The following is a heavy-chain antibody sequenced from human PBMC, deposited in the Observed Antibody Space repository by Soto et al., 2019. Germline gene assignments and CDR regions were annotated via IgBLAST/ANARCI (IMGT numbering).Heavy chain of an antibody. Sequence: QVQLHQWGAGLLRPSETLSLTCAVYGGSFSGYYWTWIRQPPGKGLEWIGEIIHSGRAYYNPSLKSRVTISVDTSKNHLSLSLTSVTAADTAVYYCARGTSAARLGYWGQGTLVTVSS. V-gene: IGHV4-34*01. D-gene: IGHD6-6*01. J-gene: IGHJ4*02. CDR3: ARGTSAARLGY. CDR1: GGSFSGYY. CDR2: IIHSGRA.